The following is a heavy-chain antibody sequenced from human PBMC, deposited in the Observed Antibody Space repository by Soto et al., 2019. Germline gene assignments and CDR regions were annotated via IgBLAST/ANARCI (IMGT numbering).Heavy chain of an antibody. V-gene: IGHV4-34*01. CDR3: ARKGGEYSSSGGRGYYMDV. Sequence: SETLSLTCAVYGGSFSGYYWSWIRQPPGKGLEWIGEINHSGSTNYNPSLKSRVTISVDTSKNQFSLKLSSVTAADTAVYYCARKGGEYSSSGGRGYYMDVWGKGTTVTVSS. CDR2: INHSGST. CDR1: GGSFSGYY. J-gene: IGHJ6*03. D-gene: IGHD6-6*01.